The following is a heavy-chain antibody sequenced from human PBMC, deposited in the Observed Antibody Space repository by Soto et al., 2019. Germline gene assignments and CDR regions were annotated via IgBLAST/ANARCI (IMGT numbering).Heavy chain of an antibody. CDR1: GGTFSSYT. CDR3: GSPSGGVPLGYCSGGSCYHPDYYYYGMDA. CDR2: VIPILGIA. J-gene: IGHJ6*02. Sequence: SVKVSCKASGGTFSSYTISWVRQAPGQGLEWMGRVIPILGIANYAQKFQGRVTITADKSTSTAYMELSSLRSGDTAVYYCGSPSGGVPLGYCSGGSCYHPDYYYYGMDAWGQGTTVTVSS. V-gene: IGHV1-69*02. D-gene: IGHD2-15*01.